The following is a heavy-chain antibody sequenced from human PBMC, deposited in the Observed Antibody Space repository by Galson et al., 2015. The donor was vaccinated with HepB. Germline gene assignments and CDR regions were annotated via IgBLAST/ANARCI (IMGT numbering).Heavy chain of an antibody. Sequence: SLRLSCAASGFTFSSYEMNWVRQAPGKGLEWVSYISSSGSTIYYADSVKGRFTISRDNAKNSLYPQMNSLRAEDTAVYYCARDRYYDFWSGFSLGGHVPPYGMDVWGQGTTVTVSS. J-gene: IGHJ6*02. CDR3: ARDRYYDFWSGFSLGGHVPPYGMDV. D-gene: IGHD3-3*01. CDR2: ISSSGSTI. CDR1: GFTFSSYE. V-gene: IGHV3-48*03.